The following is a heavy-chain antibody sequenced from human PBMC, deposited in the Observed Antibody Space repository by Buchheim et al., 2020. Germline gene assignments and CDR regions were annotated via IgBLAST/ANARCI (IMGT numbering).Heavy chain of an antibody. CDR2: IFLRSGVT. CDR1: GLIFDDYA. D-gene: IGHD4-17*01. V-gene: IGHV3-9*01. J-gene: IGHJ6*02. CDR3: VKDILPGGADV. Sequence: EVQVVESGGGLVQPGRSLRLSCVESGLIFDDYAMHWVRQAPGKGLEWVSGIFLRSGVTDYAGSVRGRFTISRDKAKRSLFVQMDSLTTEDTALYYCVKDILPGGADVWGPGTT.